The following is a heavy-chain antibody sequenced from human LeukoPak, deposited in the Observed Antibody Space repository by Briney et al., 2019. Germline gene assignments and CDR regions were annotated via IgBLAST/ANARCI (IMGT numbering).Heavy chain of an antibody. CDR3: ARPKVATRGAFDI. V-gene: IGHV4-34*01. Sequence: PSETLSLTCAVYGGPFKDFYWRWISQPPGKGLEWIGEINRSGSTNYNPSLKSRVTISVHTSKKQFSLKLTSVTAADTAVYYCARPKVATRGAFDIWGQGTIVTVSS. J-gene: IGHJ3*02. CDR1: GGPFKDFY. D-gene: IGHD5-12*01. CDR2: INRSGST.